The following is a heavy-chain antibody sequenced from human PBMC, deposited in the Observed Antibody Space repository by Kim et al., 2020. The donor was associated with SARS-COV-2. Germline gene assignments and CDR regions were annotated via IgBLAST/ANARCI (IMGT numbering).Heavy chain of an antibody. J-gene: IGHJ4*02. V-gene: IGHV1-24*01. CDR2: FDPQEGET. CDR1: GYTVTELS. CDR3: ATGDLLLSFDY. Sequence: ASVKVSCKVSGYTVTELSIHWVRQAPGKGLEWMGGFDPQEGETIYAQKFQGRVTMTEDTSSDTAYMELSSLKFEDTAVYYCATGDLLLSFDYWGQGTLVTVSS. D-gene: IGHD2-2*01.